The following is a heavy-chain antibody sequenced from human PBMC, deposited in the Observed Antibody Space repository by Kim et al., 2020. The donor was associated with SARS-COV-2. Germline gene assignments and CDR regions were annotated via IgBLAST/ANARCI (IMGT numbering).Heavy chain of an antibody. D-gene: IGHD4-17*01. CDR2: ISGSGGST. V-gene: IGHV3-23*01. Sequence: GGSLRLSCAASGVTFSSYAMSWVRQAPGKGLAWVSAISGSGGSTYYAYSAKGRLTISRDNSKNTLYLQMNSLRAGDTAVYYCAKIELRGYGEYSDYWAQG. J-gene: IGHJ4*02. CDR3: AKIELRGYGEYSDY. CDR1: GVTFSSYA.